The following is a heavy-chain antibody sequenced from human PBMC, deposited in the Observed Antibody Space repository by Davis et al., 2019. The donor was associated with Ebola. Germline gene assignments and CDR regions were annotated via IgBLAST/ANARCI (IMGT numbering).Heavy chain of an antibody. D-gene: IGHD2-2*01. V-gene: IGHV1-2*02. CDR3: ARASDLVVVPAAIYYYGMDV. CDR1: GYTFTGYY. CDR2: INPNSGGT. J-gene: IGHJ6*02. Sequence: ASVKVSGKASGYTFTGYYMHWVRQAPGQGLEWMGWINPNSGGTNYAQKFQGRVTMTRDTSISTAYMELSRLRSDDTAVYYCARASDLVVVPAAIYYYGMDVWGQGTTVTVSS.